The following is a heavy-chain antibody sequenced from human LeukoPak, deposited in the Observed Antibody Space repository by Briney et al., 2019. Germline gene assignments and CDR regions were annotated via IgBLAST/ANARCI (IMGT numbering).Heavy chain of an antibody. CDR1: GGSFSGYY. CDR2: IYYSGST. V-gene: IGHV4-31*11. CDR3: ARTYSSSWMDY. J-gene: IGHJ4*02. Sequence: SETLSLTCAVYGGSFSGYYWSWIRQHPGKGLEWIGYIYYSGSTYYNPSLKSRVTISVDTSKNQFSLKLSSVTAADTAVYYCARTYSSSWMDYWGQGTLVTVSS. D-gene: IGHD6-13*01.